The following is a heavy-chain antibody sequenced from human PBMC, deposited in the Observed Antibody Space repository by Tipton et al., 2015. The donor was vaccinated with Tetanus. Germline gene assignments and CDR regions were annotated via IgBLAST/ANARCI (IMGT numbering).Heavy chain of an antibody. V-gene: IGHV4-30-4*08. Sequence: TLSLTCSVSGGSISSGDYFWSWIRQLPGKGLECLGNFHHSGSTYYDPSLKSRVTISTDTSKNQFSLKLSSVTAADTAVYYCARPPLGYCGGGNCFAWFDCWGQGTLVTVSS. D-gene: IGHD2-15*01. CDR3: ARPPLGYCGGGNCFAWFDC. J-gene: IGHJ4*02. CDR2: FHHSGST. CDR1: GGSISSGDYF.